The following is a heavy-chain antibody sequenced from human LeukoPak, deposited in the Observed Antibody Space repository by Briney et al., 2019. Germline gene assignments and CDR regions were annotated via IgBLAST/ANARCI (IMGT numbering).Heavy chain of an antibody. CDR3: ASRDTAMVTVYNPPFDP. CDR1: GGSFSGYY. D-gene: IGHD5-18*01. CDR2: INHSGST. Sequence: PSETPSLTCAVYGGSFSGYYWSWIRQPPGKGLEWIGEINHSGSTNYNPSLKSRVTISVDTSKNQFSLKLSSVTAADTAVYYCASRDTAMVTVYNPPFDPWGQGTLVTVSS. J-gene: IGHJ5*02. V-gene: IGHV4-34*01.